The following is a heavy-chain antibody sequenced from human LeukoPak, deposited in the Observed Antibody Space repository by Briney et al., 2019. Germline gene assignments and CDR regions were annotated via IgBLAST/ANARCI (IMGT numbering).Heavy chain of an antibody. J-gene: IGHJ5*02. CDR3: ARDRGDIVLMVYGNNWFDP. V-gene: IGHV1-69*01. D-gene: IGHD2-8*01. CDR1: GGTFSSYA. CDR2: IIPIFGTA. Sequence: GSSVKVSCKASGGTFSSYAISWVRQAPGQGLEWMGGIIPIFGTANYAQKLQGRVTITADESTSTAYMELSSLRSEDTAVYYCARDRGDIVLMVYGNNWFDPWGQGTLVTVSS.